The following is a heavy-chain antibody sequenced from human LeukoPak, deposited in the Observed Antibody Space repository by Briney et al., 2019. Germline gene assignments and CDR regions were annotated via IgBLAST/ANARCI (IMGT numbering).Heavy chain of an antibody. V-gene: IGHV3-21*01. CDR2: ISSSSSYI. D-gene: IGHD3-22*01. CDR3: ARVYYYDSSGFDY. CDR1: GFTLSSYV. J-gene: IGHJ4*02. Sequence: GGSLRLSCAASGFTLSSYVMNWVRQAPGKGLEWVSSISSSSSYIYYADSVKGRLTISRDNAKNSLYLQMNSLRAEDTAVYYCARVYYYDSSGFDYWGQGTLVTVSS.